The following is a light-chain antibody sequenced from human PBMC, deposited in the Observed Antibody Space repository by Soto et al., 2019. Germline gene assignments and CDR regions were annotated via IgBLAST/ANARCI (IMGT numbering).Light chain of an antibody. CDR1: HTISSSY. CDR2: GIS. J-gene: IGKJ1*01. V-gene: IGKV3-20*01. Sequence: EIVLTQSPGTLSLSPGESATLSCRASHTISSSYLAWYQQKPGQAPRLLMYGISRRAPGIPDRFSGSGSGTDFTLTIPRLEPEDFAVYFCQQYGDMWTFGQGTKVDIK. CDR3: QQYGDMWT.